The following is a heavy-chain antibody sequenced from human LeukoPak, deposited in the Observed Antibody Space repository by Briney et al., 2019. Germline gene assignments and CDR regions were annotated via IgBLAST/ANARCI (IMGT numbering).Heavy chain of an antibody. V-gene: IGHV6-1*01. J-gene: IGHJ5*02. D-gene: IGHD3-3*01. CDR2: TYYRSKWYN. CDR1: GDSVSSNSAA. Sequence: SQTLSLTCAISGDSVSSNSAAWNWIRQSPSRGLEWLGRTYYRSKWYNDYAVSVKGRITINPDTSKNQFSLQLNSVTPEDTAVYYCARDSSDYDFWSGYYSYWFDPWGQGTLVTVSS. CDR3: ARDSSDYDFWSGYYSYWFDP.